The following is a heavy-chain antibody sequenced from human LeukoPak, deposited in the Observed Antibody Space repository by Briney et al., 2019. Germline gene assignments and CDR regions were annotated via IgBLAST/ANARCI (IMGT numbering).Heavy chain of an antibody. Sequence: GGSLRLSCSASGFTFRTYAMHWVRQAPGKGLEWVAVIFDERNKFVADSVKGRFTISRDNSKNTLYLQVNSLRDEDTAVYYCARDPIAAEPDYFDYWGQGTLVTVSS. CDR1: GFTFRTYA. J-gene: IGHJ4*02. V-gene: IGHV3-30*04. CDR2: IFDERNK. D-gene: IGHD1-14*01. CDR3: ARDPIAAEPDYFDY.